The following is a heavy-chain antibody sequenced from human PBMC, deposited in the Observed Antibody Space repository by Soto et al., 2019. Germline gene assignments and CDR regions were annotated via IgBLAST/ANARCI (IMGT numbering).Heavy chain of an antibody. V-gene: IGHV4-30-4*08. J-gene: IGHJ4*02. Sequence: QVQLRESGPGLVKPSQTLSLTCTVSGDSFSSCDCCWSWIRQPPGKGLEGIGCHYYSGNTYYNPSSKRPLSISVDSSKNRSTRQLSSVTVADTAVYYWARAFTTYSSPPGPLEYWGLGTLVNVS. CDR2: HYYSGNT. D-gene: IGHD6-13*01. CDR3: ARAFTTYSSPPGPLEY. CDR1: GDSFSSCDCC.